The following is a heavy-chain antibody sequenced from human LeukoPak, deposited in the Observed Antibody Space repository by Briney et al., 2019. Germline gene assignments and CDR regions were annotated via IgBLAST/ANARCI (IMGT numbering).Heavy chain of an antibody. D-gene: IGHD5-12*01. J-gene: IGHJ4*02. V-gene: IGHV1-2*02. CDR2: INPNSGGR. CDR3: ARSGTSSVQGYSGYDWDY. Sequence: ASVTVSRKASGYTFTGYYMHWVRQPPGQGLEWMGWINPNSGGRNNAQKFQGRVTMTRDTSIRTAYMELSRLRSDDTAVYYCARSGTSSVQGYSGYDWDYWGQGTLVTVSS. CDR1: GYTFTGYY.